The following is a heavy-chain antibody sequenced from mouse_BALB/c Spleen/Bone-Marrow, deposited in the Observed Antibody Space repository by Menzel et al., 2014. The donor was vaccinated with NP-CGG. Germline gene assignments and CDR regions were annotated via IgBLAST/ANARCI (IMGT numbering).Heavy chain of an antibody. Sequence: VHLQQPGAELVKPGASVKLSCTASGFNIKDTYMHWVKQRPEQGLEWIGRIDPANGNTKYDPKFQGKATITADTSSNTAYLQLSSLTSEDTAVYYCARREYYAMDYWGQGTSVTVSS. CDR1: GFNIKDTY. V-gene: IGHV14-3*02. CDR2: IDPANGNT. CDR3: ARREYYAMDY. J-gene: IGHJ4*01.